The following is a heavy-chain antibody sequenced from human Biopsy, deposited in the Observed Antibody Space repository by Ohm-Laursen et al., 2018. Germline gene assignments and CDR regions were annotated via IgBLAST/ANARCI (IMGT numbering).Heavy chain of an antibody. CDR2: IKSKTDGGTT. CDR3: TTDTSSWYNYFDY. D-gene: IGHD6-13*01. V-gene: IGHV3-15*01. CDR1: GFTVYNNY. J-gene: IGHJ4*02. Sequence: SLRLSCAASGFTVYNNYMTWVRQAPGKGLEWVGRIKSKTDGGTTDYAAPVKDRFTISRDDSKNTLYLQMNSLKTEDTAVYYCTTDTSSWYNYFDYRGQGTLVTVSS.